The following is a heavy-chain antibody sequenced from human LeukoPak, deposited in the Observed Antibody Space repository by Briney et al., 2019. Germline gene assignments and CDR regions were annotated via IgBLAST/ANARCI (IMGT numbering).Heavy chain of an antibody. J-gene: IGHJ4*02. Sequence: GGSLRLSCAASGFTFSSYAMSWVRQAPGKGLEWVSAISGSGGSTYYADSVKGRFTISRDNSKNTLYLQMNSLRAEDTAVYYCATDCSSTSCPGKFDYWGQGTLVTVSS. CDR3: ATDCSSTSCPGKFDY. CDR1: GFTFSSYA. CDR2: ISGSGGST. D-gene: IGHD2-2*01. V-gene: IGHV3-23*01.